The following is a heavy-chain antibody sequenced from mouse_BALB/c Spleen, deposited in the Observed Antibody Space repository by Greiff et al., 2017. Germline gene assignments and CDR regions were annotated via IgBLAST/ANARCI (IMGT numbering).Heavy chain of an antibody. D-gene: IGHD1-1*02. Sequence: VQLQQPGAELVKPGASVKLSCKASGYTFTSYYMYWVKQRPGQGLEWIGGINPSNGGTNFNEKFKSKATLTVDKSSSTAYMQLSSLTSEDSAVYNWTRRGLWGAMDYWGQGTSVTVSA. J-gene: IGHJ4*01. V-gene: IGHV1S81*02. CDR2: INPSNGGT. CDR1: GYTFTSYY. CDR3: TRRGLWGAMDY.